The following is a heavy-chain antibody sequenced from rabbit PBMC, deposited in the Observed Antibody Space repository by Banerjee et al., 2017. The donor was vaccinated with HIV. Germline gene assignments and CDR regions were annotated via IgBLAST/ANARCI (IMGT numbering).Heavy chain of an antibody. CDR1: GFSFSNGYV. CDR2: IDTGSSGRT. J-gene: IGHJ4*01. V-gene: IGHV1S45*01. CDR3: ARDLAGVIGWNFNL. D-gene: IGHD4-1*01. Sequence: QQQLEESGGGLVKPEGSLTLTCTASGFSFSNGYVMCWVRQAPGKGLEWIACIDTGSSGRTYYAIWAKGRFTISKTSSTTVTLQMTSLTAADTATYFCARDLAGVIGWNFNLWGPGTLVTVS.